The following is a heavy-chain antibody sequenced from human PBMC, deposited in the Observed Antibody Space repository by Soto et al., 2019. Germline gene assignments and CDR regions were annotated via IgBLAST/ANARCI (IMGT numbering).Heavy chain of an antibody. V-gene: IGHV4-31*03. J-gene: IGHJ3*02. D-gene: IGHD4-17*01. CDR2: IYYSGST. Sequence: SETLSLTCTVSGGSISSGGYYWSWIRQHPGKGLEWIGYIYYSGSTYYNPSLKSRVTISVDTSKNQFSLKLSSVTAADTAVYYCAREDAVTTSAFDIWGQGTMVTVSS. CDR1: GGSISSGGYY. CDR3: AREDAVTTSAFDI.